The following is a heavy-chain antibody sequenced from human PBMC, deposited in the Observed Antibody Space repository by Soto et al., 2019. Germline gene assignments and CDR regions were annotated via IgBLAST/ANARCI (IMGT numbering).Heavy chain of an antibody. J-gene: IGHJ4*02. V-gene: IGHV1-18*01. CDR3: ARDPPPPXY. CDR1: GYTSASSS. Sequence: ASVKVSCKASGYTSASSSISWMRQAPGKGLEWMGWISAYNGNTNYAQKLQGRVTMTTDTSTSTAHMELRSLRSDDRAVYYCARDPPPPXYWGQGTLVXVSS. CDR2: ISAYNGNT.